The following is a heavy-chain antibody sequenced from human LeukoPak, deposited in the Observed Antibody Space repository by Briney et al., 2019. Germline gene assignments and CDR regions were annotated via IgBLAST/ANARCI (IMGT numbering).Heavy chain of an antibody. Sequence: SETLSLTCDVSGGSLSGTNWWTWVRQPPGKGLEWIGEVFHNGNTNYNPSLKSRLTISVDKSKNQFSLTLSSVTAADTAVCYYARAVYRYYYASSGSLDPWWFDPWGQGTLVTVSS. J-gene: IGHJ5*02. CDR2: VFHNGNT. CDR3: ARAVYRYYYASSGSLDPWWFDP. CDR1: GGSLSGTNW. V-gene: IGHV4-4*02. D-gene: IGHD3-22*01.